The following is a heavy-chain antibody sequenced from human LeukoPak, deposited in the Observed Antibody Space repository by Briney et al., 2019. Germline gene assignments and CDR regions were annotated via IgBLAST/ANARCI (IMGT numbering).Heavy chain of an antibody. J-gene: IGHJ4*02. CDR1: GFTFSSYG. V-gene: IGHV3-33*01. CDR2: IWYDGSNK. CDR3: ARDSDCGDYVGYFDY. Sequence: GGSLRLSCAASGFTFSSYGMHWVRQAPGKGLEWVAVIWYDGSNKYYADSVKGRFTISRDNSKNTLYLQMNSLRAEDTAVYYCARDSDCGDYVGYFDYWGQGTLVTVSS. D-gene: IGHD4-17*01.